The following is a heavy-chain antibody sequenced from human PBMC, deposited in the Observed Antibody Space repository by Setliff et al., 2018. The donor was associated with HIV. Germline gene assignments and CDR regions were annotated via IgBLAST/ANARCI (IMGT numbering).Heavy chain of an antibody. V-gene: IGHV1-3*01. CDR2: INAGDDNT. CDR3: ARGSCSGCYLSDY. CDR1: GYTFSTNA. Sequence: GASVKVSCKAFGYTFSTNAIHWVRQAPGQRLEWMGYINAGDDNTRYSEKFQGRVTITRDTSANTAYMELSSLGSEDTAVYYCARGSCSGCYLSDYWGLGTLVTVSS. J-gene: IGHJ4*02. D-gene: IGHD6-19*01.